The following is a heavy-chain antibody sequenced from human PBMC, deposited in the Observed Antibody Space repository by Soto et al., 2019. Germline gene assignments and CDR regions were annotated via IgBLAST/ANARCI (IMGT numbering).Heavy chain of an antibody. J-gene: IGHJ4*02. CDR1: GGSISSSDSY. Sequence: QVQLQESGPGLVKPSQTLSLTCAVSGGSISSSDSYWTWIRQPPGKGLEWVGLFYHTGSTSYNPSLESRITISRDTSKNQFSLSLTSVTAADTAVYYCARGRYCSGGTCRYFDSWGQGTLVTVSS. V-gene: IGHV4-30-4*01. D-gene: IGHD2-15*01. CDR3: ARGRYCSGGTCRYFDS. CDR2: FYHTGST.